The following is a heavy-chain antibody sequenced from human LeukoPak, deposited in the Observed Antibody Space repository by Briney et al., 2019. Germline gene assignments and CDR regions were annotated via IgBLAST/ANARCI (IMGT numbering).Heavy chain of an antibody. CDR2: INPSGGST. D-gene: IGHD3-10*01. CDR3: ARDLEGYYGSGSFGGYMDV. CDR1: GYTFTSYY. V-gene: IGHV1-46*01. J-gene: IGHJ6*03. Sequence: ASVKVSCKASGYTFTSYYMHWVRQAPGQGLEWMGIINPSGGSTSYAQKFQGRVTMTRDTSTSTVYMELSSLRSEDTAVCYCARDLEGYYGSGSFGGYMDVWGKGTTVTVSS.